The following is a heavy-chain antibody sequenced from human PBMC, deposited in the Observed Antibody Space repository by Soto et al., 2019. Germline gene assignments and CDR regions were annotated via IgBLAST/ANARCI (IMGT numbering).Heavy chain of an antibody. J-gene: IGHJ6*02. CDR3: ARGYYYGSGSYLYYYGMDV. Sequence: QVQLVQSGAEVKKPGSSVKVSCKASGGIFSSYAISWVRQAPGQGLEWMGGIIPIFGTANYAQKFQGRVTMTADESTSTAYMELSSLRSEDTAVYYCARGYYYGSGSYLYYYGMDVWGQGTTVTVSS. V-gene: IGHV1-69*01. D-gene: IGHD3-10*01. CDR2: IIPIFGTA. CDR1: GGIFSSYA.